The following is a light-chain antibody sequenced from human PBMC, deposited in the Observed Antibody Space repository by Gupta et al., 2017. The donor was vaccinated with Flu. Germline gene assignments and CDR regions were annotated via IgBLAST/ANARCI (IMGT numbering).Light chain of an antibody. V-gene: IGLV2-8*01. CDR3: SSHTVSNTWV. Sequence: PPSSSGAPGQSITISGTGTSSDIGAYKYVSWHQQHAGKAPKLIIYEVTKRPSGVPDRFSGSKSGNTASLTISGLQAEDEGDYYWSSHTVSNTWVFGRGTTLTVL. CDR2: EVT. CDR1: SSDIGAYKY. J-gene: IGLJ3*02.